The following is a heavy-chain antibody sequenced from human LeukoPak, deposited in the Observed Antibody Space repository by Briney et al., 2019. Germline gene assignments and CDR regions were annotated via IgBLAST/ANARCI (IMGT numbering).Heavy chain of an antibody. J-gene: IGHJ6*03. CDR1: GFTFSSSA. D-gene: IGHD3-10*02. CDR2: ISGSGSGAIT. CDR3: ARSLRVRGVPDYMDV. V-gene: IGHV3-23*01. Sequence: PGGSLRLSCAASGFTFSSSAMSWVRQAPGKGLEWVSSISGSGSGAITYYADTVKGRFTISRDNSKNMLYLQMNSLRAEDTAVYYCARSLRVRGVPDYMDVWGKGTTVIISS.